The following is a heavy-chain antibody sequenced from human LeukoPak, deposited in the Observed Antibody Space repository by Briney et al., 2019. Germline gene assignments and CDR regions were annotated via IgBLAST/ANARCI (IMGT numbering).Heavy chain of an antibody. CDR2: ISSSGSTI. J-gene: IGHJ4*02. Sequence: QPGGSLRLSCAASGFTFSSYEMNWVGQAPGKGLEWVSYISSSGSTIYYADSVKGRFTISRDNAKNSLYLQMNSLRAEDTAVYYCARYIAAAGTSLDYWGQGTLVTVSS. CDR1: GFTFSSYE. CDR3: ARYIAAAGTSLDY. D-gene: IGHD6-13*01. V-gene: IGHV3-48*03.